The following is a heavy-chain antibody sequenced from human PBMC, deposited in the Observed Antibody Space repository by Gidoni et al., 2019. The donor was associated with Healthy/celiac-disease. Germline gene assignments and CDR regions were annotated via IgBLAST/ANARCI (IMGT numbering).Heavy chain of an antibody. Sequence: QVQLVASGGGVVQPGRSLRLSCAASGFTFSSYGMHWVRQAPGKGLEWVAVISYDGSNKYYADSVKGRFTISRDNSKNTLYLQMNSLRAEDTAVYYCAKLWGTARDYWGQGTLVTVSS. CDR1: GFTFSSYG. J-gene: IGHJ4*02. D-gene: IGHD2-21*01. V-gene: IGHV3-30*18. CDR3: AKLWGTARDY. CDR2: ISYDGSNK.